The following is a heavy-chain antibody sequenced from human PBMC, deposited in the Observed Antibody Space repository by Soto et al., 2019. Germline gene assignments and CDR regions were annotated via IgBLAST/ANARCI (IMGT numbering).Heavy chain of an antibody. J-gene: IGHJ3*02. CDR2: INPATGAA. D-gene: IGHD3-3*01. V-gene: IGHV1-2*02. CDR1: GYPVTAYY. CDR3: DSGGGVGVAGSAAFDM. Sequence: QLHLVQSGAVVKKPGASVTVSCSASGYPVTAYYMHWVRQAPGRGLEWMGGINPATGAAKYTQTFPGRVNITRDTATSTVFMELSCLTSEDTAVFYFDSGGGVGVAGSAAFDMWGQGTLVTVSS.